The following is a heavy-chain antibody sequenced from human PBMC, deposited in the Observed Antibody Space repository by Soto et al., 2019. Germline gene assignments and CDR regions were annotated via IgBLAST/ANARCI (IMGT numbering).Heavy chain of an antibody. CDR2: IYYSGST. Sequence: SETLSLTCTVSGCSISSYYWSWIRQPPGKGLEWIGYIYYSGSTNYNPSLKSRVTISVDTSKNQFSLKLSSVTAADTAVYYCARGSGFDTVLVPAAGPWDGMDVWGQGTTVTVS. V-gene: IGHV4-59*01. CDR3: ARGSGFDTVLVPAAGPWDGMDV. J-gene: IGHJ6*02. D-gene: IGHD2-2*01. CDR1: GCSISSYY.